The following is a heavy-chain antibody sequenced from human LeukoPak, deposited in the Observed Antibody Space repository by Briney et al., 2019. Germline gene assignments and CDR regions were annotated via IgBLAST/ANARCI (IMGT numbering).Heavy chain of an antibody. CDR2: IYYSGST. CDR1: GDSIRSYY. CDR3: ARTGSTKSWFDP. V-gene: IGHV4-59*01. J-gene: IGHJ5*02. D-gene: IGHD3-10*01. Sequence: SETLSLTCTVSGDSIRSYYWSWIRQPPGKGLEWIGYIYYSGSTSYNPSLKSRVTISVDTSKNQFSLKLSSVTAADTAMYYCARTGSTKSWFDPWGQGTLVTVSS.